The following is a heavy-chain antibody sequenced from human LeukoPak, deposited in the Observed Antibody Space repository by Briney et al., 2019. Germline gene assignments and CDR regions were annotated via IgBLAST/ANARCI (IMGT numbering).Heavy chain of an antibody. CDR3: ARVLAAAFNYYYGMDV. Sequence: PGGSLRLSCAASGFTFSSYAMSWVRQAPGKGLEWVSAISGSGGSTYYADSVKGRFTISRDNAKNSLYLQMNSLRAEDTALYYCARVLAAAFNYYYGMDVWGQGTTVTVSS. CDR2: ISGSGGST. CDR1: GFTFSSYA. J-gene: IGHJ6*02. V-gene: IGHV3-23*01. D-gene: IGHD6-13*01.